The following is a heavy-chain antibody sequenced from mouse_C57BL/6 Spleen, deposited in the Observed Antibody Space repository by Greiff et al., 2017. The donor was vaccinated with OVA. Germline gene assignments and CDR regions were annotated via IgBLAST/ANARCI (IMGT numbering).Heavy chain of an antibody. V-gene: IGHV1-69*01. Sequence: QVQLQQSGAELVMPGASVKLSCKASGYTFTSYWMHWVKQRPGQGLEWIGEIDPSDSYTNYNQKFKGKSTLTVDKSSSTAYMQLSSLTSEDSAVYYCARWFPGAMDYWGQGTSVTVSS. CDR3: ARWFPGAMDY. J-gene: IGHJ4*01. D-gene: IGHD2-2*01. CDR1: GYTFTSYW. CDR2: IDPSDSYT.